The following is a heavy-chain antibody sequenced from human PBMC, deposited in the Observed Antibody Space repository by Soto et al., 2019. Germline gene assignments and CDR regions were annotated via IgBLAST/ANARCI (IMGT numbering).Heavy chain of an antibody. CDR2: ISAYNGNT. J-gene: IGHJ4*02. V-gene: IGHV1-18*01. CDR1: GYTITSYG. CDR3: ARDGRFGELLARLFDY. D-gene: IGHD3-10*01. Sequence: GASVKVSSKASGYTITSYGISWVRHAPGQRLEWMGWISAYNGNTNYAQKLQGRVTMTTDTSTSTAYMELRSLRSDDTAVYYCARDGRFGELLARLFDYWGQGTLVTVSS.